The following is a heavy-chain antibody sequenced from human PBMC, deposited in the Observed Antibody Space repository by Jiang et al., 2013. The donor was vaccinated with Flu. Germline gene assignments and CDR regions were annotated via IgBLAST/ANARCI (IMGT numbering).Heavy chain of an antibody. CDR2: IYYSGST. CDR1: GGSISSYY. D-gene: IGHD4-17*01. J-gene: IGHJ3*02. Sequence: GPGLVKPSETLSLTCTVSGGSISSYYWSWIRQPPGKGLEWIGYIYYSGSTNYNPSLKSRVTISVDTSKNQFSLKLSSVTAADTAVYYCARVVSISTVTTGDAFDIWGQGTMVTVSS. V-gene: IGHV4-59*01. CDR3: ARVVSISTVTTGDAFDI.